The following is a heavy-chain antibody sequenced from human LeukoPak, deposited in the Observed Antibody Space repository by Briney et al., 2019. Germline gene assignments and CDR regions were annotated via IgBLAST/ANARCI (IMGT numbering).Heavy chain of an antibody. CDR2: IYYTGST. V-gene: IGHV4-59*08. Sequence: ASETLSLTCTVSSGSISSYYWSWIRQPPGKGLEWIGYIYYTGSTNYNPSLKSRVTISVDTSKNQFSLNLSSATAADTAVYYCARHGPYLGRLGWFDPWGQGTLVTVSS. J-gene: IGHJ5*02. D-gene: IGHD1-26*01. CDR3: ARHGPYLGRLGWFDP. CDR1: SGSISSYY.